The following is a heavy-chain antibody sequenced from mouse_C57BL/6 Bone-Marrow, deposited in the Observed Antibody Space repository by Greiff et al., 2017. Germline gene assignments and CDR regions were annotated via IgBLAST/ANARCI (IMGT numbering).Heavy chain of an antibody. V-gene: IGHV1-15*01. CDR2: IDPETGGT. J-gene: IGHJ4*01. CDR3: TKWLLTGAMDY. Sequence: QVQLKQSGAELVRPGASVTLSCKASGYTFTDYEMHWVKQTPVHGLEWIGAIDPETGGTAYNQKFKGKAILTADKSSSTAYMELRSLTSEDSAVYYCTKWLLTGAMDYWGQGTSVTVSS. D-gene: IGHD2-3*01. CDR1: GYTFTDYE.